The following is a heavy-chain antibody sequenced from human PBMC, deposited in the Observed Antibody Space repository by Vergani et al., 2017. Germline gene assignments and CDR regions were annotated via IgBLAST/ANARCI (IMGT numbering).Heavy chain of an antibody. D-gene: IGHD6-13*01. CDR3: ARLRIAAAGDYDYYYYYGMDV. J-gene: IGHJ6*02. V-gene: IGHV3-21*01. CDR2: ISRSTSYI. CDR1: GFIFSSYS. Sequence: EVHLEESGGGLVQPGGSLRLSCAASGFIFSSYSMNWVRQAPGKGLEWVSSISRSTSYIYYADSVKGRFTISRDTAKNSLSLQMNSLRAEDTAVYYCARLRIAAAGDYDYYYYYGMDVWGQGTTVTVSS.